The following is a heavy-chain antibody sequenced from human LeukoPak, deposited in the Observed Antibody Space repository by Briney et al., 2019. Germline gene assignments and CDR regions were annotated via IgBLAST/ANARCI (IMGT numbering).Heavy chain of an antibody. Sequence: PGRSLRLSCAASTFPFDTYAMHWFRQAPGKGLEWVAVISFDGNTIYYAESVKGRFTISRDNSKNTLYLQMNSLRAEDTAVYYCASLAGNQLLYDFWGQGTLVTVSS. V-gene: IGHV3-30-3*01. CDR3: ASLAGNQLLYDF. CDR2: ISFDGNTI. J-gene: IGHJ4*02. D-gene: IGHD2-2*02. CDR1: TFPFDTYA.